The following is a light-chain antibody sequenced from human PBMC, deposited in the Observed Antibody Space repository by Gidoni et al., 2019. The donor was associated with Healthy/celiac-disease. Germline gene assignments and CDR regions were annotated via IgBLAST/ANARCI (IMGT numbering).Light chain of an antibody. J-gene: IGKJ1*01. CDR1: QSVSSSY. CDR3: QQYGSSPLT. V-gene: IGKV3-20*01. Sequence: EIVLTQSPGTLSLSPGERATLSCRASQSVSSSYLAWYQQKPGQAPRLLIYGASSRATGIPDRFSGSGSGTDFTLTISRLEPEDFAVYYCQQYGSSPLTFGQETKVEIK. CDR2: GAS.